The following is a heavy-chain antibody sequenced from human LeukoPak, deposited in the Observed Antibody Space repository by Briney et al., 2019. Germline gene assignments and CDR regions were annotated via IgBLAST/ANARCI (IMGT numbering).Heavy chain of an antibody. Sequence: PGGSLRLSCAASGCTFSDYYMNWIRQAPGKGLEWISHISSSGSTMYNADSVKGRFTISRDNAKNSVYLQMNSLRAEDTAVYYCARPGDYYDSSGYYRFEYWGQGTLVTVSS. CDR1: GCTFSDYY. CDR3: ARPGDYYDSSGYYRFEY. J-gene: IGHJ4*02. CDR2: ISSSGSTM. V-gene: IGHV3-11*01. D-gene: IGHD3-22*01.